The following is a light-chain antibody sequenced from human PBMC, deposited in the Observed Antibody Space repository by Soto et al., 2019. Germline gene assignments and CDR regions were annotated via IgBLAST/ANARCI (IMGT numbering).Light chain of an antibody. Sequence: EVVLTQSPATLSLSPGRRDTLSCRASRSVSNYLAWYQQKPGQAPRLLIYDASNRATGIPVRFSGSGSGTDFTLTISSLEPEDSAVYYCHRRGVGQGTKLEIK. V-gene: IGKV3-11*01. CDR3: HRRG. CDR2: DAS. CDR1: RSVSNY. J-gene: IGKJ2*01.